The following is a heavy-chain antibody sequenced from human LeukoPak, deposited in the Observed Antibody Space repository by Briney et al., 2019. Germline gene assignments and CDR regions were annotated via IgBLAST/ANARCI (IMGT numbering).Heavy chain of an antibody. CDR1: GFTFSGYT. V-gene: IGHV3-30*03. CDR3: ARQCTYGHWYFDY. D-gene: IGHD3-10*01. CDR2: FSRDGSSI. J-gene: IGHJ4*02. Sequence: GGSLRLSCAASGFTFSGYTMHWVRQAPGKGLEWVAVFSRDGSSISYADSVKGRVTISRDNSKNTLYLQMNSLRTEDTAVYYCARQCTYGHWYFDYWGQGTLVTVSS.